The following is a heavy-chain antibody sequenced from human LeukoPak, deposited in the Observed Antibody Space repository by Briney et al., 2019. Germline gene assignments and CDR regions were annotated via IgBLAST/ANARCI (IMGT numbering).Heavy chain of an antibody. CDR1: GFIFDDYG. V-gene: IGHV3-20*04. CDR3: ARGSVAGTGDY. CDR2: INWNGGST. Sequence: GGSLRLSCAASGFIFDDYGMSWVRQAPGKGLEWVSGINWNGGSTGYADSVKGRFTISRDNAKNSLYLQMSSLRAEDTALYYCARGSVAGTGDYWGQGTLVTVSS. J-gene: IGHJ4*02. D-gene: IGHD6-19*01.